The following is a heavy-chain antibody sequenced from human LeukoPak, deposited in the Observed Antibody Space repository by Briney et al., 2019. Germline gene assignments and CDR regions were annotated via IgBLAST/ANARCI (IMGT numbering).Heavy chain of an antibody. CDR3: ARGRSAYYDILTGYYY. D-gene: IGHD3-9*01. J-gene: IGHJ4*02. CDR2: IYGSGST. Sequence: SETLSLTCTVSDDSISSYYWSWIRQPPGKGLEWIGYIYGSGSTNYNPSLTSRVTISVDTSKNQFSLKLSSVTAADTAVYYCARGRSAYYDILTGYYYWGQGTLVTVSS. V-gene: IGHV4-59*12. CDR1: DDSISSYY.